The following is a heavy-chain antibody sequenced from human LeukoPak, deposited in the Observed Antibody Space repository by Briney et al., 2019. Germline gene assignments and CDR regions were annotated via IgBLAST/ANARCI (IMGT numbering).Heavy chain of an antibody. Sequence: GASVKVSCKASGYTFTSYGISWVRQAPGQGLEWMGWISAYNGNANYVQKFQGRVTMTTDTSTGTAYMELRSLRSADTAVYYCARMYYYDSVFDSWGQGTLVTVSS. CDR2: ISAYNGNA. CDR3: ARMYYYDSVFDS. D-gene: IGHD3-22*01. J-gene: IGHJ4*02. CDR1: GYTFTSYG. V-gene: IGHV1-18*01.